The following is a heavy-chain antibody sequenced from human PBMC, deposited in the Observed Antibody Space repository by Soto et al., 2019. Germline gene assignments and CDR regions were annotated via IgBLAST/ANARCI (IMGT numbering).Heavy chain of an antibody. D-gene: IGHD6-19*01. CDR2: FDPEDGET. Sequence: ASVKVSCKVSGYTLTELSMHWVRQAPGKGLEWMGGFDPEDGETIYAQKFQGRVTMTEDTSTDTAYMVLSRLRSEDTAVYYCATNLWAEIAVAGSWGQGTLVTVSS. CDR1: GYTLTELS. J-gene: IGHJ4*02. CDR3: ATNLWAEIAVAGS. V-gene: IGHV1-24*01.